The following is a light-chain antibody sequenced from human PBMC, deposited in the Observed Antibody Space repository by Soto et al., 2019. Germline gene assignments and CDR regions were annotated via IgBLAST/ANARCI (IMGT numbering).Light chain of an antibody. CDR3: QQRSTWPLT. CDR2: DAS. CDR1: QSVSRF. V-gene: IGKV3-11*01. Sequence: EIVLTQSPVTLSLSPGERATLSCRASQSVSRFLAWYQQKPGQAPRLLIYDASSRATGIPARFSGSGSGTDLTPTISSLEPDDFAVYYCQQRSTWPLTFGGGTKVELK. J-gene: IGKJ4*01.